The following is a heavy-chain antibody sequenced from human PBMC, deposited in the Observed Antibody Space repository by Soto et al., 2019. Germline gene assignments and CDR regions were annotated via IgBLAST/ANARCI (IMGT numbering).Heavy chain of an antibody. CDR1: GGSFSGYY. D-gene: IGHD1-26*01. J-gene: IGHJ4*02. V-gene: IGHV4-34*01. CDR3: ARGRTPGGSYWRWYPFDY. Sequence: SETLSLTCAVYGGSFSGYYWSWIRQPPGKGLEWIGEINHSGSTNYNPSLKSRVTISVDTSKNQFSLKLSSVTAADTAVYYCARGRTPGGSYWRWYPFDYWGQGTLVTVSS. CDR2: INHSGST.